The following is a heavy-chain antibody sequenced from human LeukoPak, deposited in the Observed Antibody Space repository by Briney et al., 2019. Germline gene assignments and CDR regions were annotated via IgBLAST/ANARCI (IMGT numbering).Heavy chain of an antibody. CDR3: ARVLYSSGSRWFDP. V-gene: IGHV1-69*06. CDR1: GGTFSSYA. J-gene: IGHJ5*02. D-gene: IGHD6-19*01. CDR2: IIPIFGTA. Sequence: GSSVKVSCKASGGTFSSYAISWVRQAPGQGLEWMGGIIPIFGTANYAQKFQGRVTITADKSTSTAYMELSSLRSEDTAVYYCARVLYSSGSRWFDPWGQETLVTVSS.